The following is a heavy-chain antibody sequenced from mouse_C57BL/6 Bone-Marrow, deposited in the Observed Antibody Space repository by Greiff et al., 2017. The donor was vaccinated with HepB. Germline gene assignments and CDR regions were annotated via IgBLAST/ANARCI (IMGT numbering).Heavy chain of an antibody. J-gene: IGHJ4*01. V-gene: IGHV5-6*01. CDR2: ISSGGSYT. D-gene: IGHD2-14*01. CDR1: GFTFSSYG. CDR3: ARQGYFYAMDY. Sequence: VQLKESGGDLVKPGGSLKLSCAASGFTFSSYGMSWVRQTPDKRLEWVATISSGGSYTYYPDSVKGRFTISRDNAKNTLYLQMSSLKSEDTAMYYCARQGYFYAMDYWGQGTSVTVSS.